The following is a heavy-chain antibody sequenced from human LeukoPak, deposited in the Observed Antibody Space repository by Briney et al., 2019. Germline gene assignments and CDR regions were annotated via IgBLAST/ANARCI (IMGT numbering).Heavy chain of an antibody. CDR3: ARGIGAYYYESDY. Sequence: SETLSLTCAVSGGSFSGYYWSWIRQPPGKGLEWIGEINHSGSTNYNPSLKSRVTISVDTSKNQFSLNLSSVTAADTAVYYCARGIGAYYYESDYWGQGTLVTVSS. CDR1: GGSFSGYY. V-gene: IGHV4-34*01. D-gene: IGHD3-22*01. J-gene: IGHJ4*02. CDR2: INHSGST.